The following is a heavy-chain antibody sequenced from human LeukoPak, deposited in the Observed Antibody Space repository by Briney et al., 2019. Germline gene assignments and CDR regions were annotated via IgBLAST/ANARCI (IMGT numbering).Heavy chain of an antibody. CDR3: ACDYYDKYYFDY. D-gene: IGHD3-22*01. CDR2: INHSGST. Sequence: PSETLSLTCAVYGGSFSGYYWSWIRQPPGKGLEWIGEINHSGSTNYNPSLKSRVTISVDTSKNQFSLKLSSVTAADTAVYYCACDYYDKYYFDYWGQGTLVTVSS. CDR1: GGSFSGYY. J-gene: IGHJ4*02. V-gene: IGHV4-34*01.